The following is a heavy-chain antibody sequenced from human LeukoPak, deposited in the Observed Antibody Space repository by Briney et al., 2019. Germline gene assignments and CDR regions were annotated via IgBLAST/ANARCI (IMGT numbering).Heavy chain of an antibody. CDR1: GYTFTSYA. J-gene: IGHJ3*02. Sequence: ASVKVSCKASGYTFTSYAMHWVRQAPGQRLEWMGWINAGNGNTKYSQKFQGRVTITRDTSASTAYMELSSLRSEDTAVYYCGRSGWFSPGAFDIWGQGTMVTVSS. CDR3: GRSGWFSPGAFDI. D-gene: IGHD6-19*01. CDR2: INAGNGNT. V-gene: IGHV1-3*01.